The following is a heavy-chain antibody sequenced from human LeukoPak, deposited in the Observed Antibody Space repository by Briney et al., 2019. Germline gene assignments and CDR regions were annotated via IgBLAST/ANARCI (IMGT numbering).Heavy chain of an antibody. D-gene: IGHD2-2*01. J-gene: IGHJ5*02. CDR2: INPNSGGT. CDR3: ARGHCSSISCSDP. CDR1: GYTFTGYY. V-gene: IGHV1-2*02. Sequence: ASVKVSCKASGYTFTGYYMHWVRQAPGQGLEWMGWINPNSGGTNYAQKFQGRVTMTRDTSISTAYMELSRLRSDDTAVYYCARGHCSSISCSDPWGQGTLVTVSS.